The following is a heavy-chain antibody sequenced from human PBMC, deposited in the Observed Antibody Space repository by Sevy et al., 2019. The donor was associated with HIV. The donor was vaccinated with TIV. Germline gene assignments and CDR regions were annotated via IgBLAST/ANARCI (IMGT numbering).Heavy chain of an antibody. CDR2: IWYDGSNK. J-gene: IGHJ6*03. V-gene: IGHV3-33*01. CDR1: GFTFSSYG. CDR3: ARGFSGSYSYYMDV. Sequence: GGSLRLSCAASGFTFSSYGMHWVRQAPGKGLEWVAVIWYDGSNKYYADSVKGRFTISRDNSKNTLYLQMNSLRAEDTAVYYCARGFSGSYSYYMDVWSKGTTVTVSS. D-gene: IGHD1-26*01.